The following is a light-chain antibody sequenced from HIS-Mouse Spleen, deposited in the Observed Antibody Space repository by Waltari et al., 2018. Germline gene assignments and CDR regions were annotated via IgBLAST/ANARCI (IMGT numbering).Light chain of an antibody. CDR1: QSVSSY. Sequence: EIVLTQSPATLSLSPGERATLSCRARQSVSSYLAWYQPKPGQAPRLLIYGASTRATCISARFSGSGSWTDFTLTLSSLEPEDFAVYYCKQRSNWPPLTFGGGTKVEIK. V-gene: IGKV3-11*01. CDR2: GAS. J-gene: IGKJ4*01. CDR3: KQRSNWPPLT.